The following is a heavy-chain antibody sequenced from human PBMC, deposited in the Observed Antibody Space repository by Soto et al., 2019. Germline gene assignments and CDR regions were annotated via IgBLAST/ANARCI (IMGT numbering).Heavy chain of an antibody. V-gene: IGHV3-30-3*01. Sequence: WGSLRLSCAASGFTFVSYAIRFFRHSPFKWLEWVAVISYDGSNKYYADSVKGRFTISRDNSKNTLYLQMNSLRAEDTAVYYCARTPRAVCSSTSCYTAGRYYGMDVWGQGTTVTVSS. D-gene: IGHD2-2*02. CDR3: ARTPRAVCSSTSCYTAGRYYGMDV. CDR2: ISYDGSNK. CDR1: GFTFVSYA. J-gene: IGHJ6*02.